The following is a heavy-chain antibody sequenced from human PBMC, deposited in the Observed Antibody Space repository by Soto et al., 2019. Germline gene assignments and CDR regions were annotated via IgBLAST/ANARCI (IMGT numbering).Heavy chain of an antibody. CDR1: GYSFTSYW. Sequence: PGEFLKISCKGSGYSFTSYWISWVRQMPGKGLEWMGRIDPSDSYTNYSPSFQGHVTISADKSISTAYLQWSSLKASDTAMYYWARTNDYSYGMDVWGHGTTVTVS. CDR2: IDPSDSYT. J-gene: IGHJ6*02. D-gene: IGHD2-8*01. V-gene: IGHV5-10-1*01. CDR3: ARTNDYSYGMDV.